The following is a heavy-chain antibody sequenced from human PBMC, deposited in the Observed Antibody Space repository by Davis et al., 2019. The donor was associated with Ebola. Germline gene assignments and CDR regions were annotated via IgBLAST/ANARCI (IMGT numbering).Heavy chain of an antibody. D-gene: IGHD3-10*01. CDR2: ISYDGRNK. V-gene: IGHV3-30*04. CDR3: ARDVGRFYGMDV. CDR1: GFTLSNYA. J-gene: IGHJ6*02. Sequence: LSLTCAASGFTLSNYAMHWVRQGPGKGLEWVAVISYDGRNKYYADSLKGRFSISRDNSKNTLYLQMNSLRAEDTAVYYCARDVGRFYGMDVWGQGTTVTVSS.